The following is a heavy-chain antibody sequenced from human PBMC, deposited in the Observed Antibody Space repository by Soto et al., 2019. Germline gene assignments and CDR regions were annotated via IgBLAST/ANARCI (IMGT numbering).Heavy chain of an antibody. J-gene: IGHJ4*02. D-gene: IGHD1-26*01. CDR3: ARGWYSGSPWYFDY. Sequence: ASLKVSCKASGYTFTSYDINWVRQATGQGLEWMGWMNPNSGNTGYAQRFQGRVTMTRNTSISTAYMELSSLRSEDTAVYYCARGWYSGSPWYFDYWGQGALVTVSS. V-gene: IGHV1-8*01. CDR1: GYTFTSYD. CDR2: MNPNSGNT.